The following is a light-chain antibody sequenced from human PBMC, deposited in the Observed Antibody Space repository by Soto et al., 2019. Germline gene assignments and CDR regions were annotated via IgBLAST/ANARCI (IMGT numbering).Light chain of an antibody. CDR1: ESVVSSY. V-gene: IGKV3-20*01. J-gene: IGKJ5*01. CDR3: QHADSFPLIT. CDR2: DAS. Sequence: EIVLTQSPGTLSLSPGERATLSCRATESVVSSYLAWYQLKPGQAPRLLIYDASSRATGIPDRFSGSGSGTDFTLTISRLEPEDFATYYCQHADSFPLITFGQGTRLDIK.